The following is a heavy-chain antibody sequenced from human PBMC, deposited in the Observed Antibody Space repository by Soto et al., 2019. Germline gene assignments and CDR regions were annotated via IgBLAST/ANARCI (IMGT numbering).Heavy chain of an antibody. J-gene: IGHJ4*02. D-gene: IGHD3-16*01. Sequence: QVQLVESGGGVVQPGRSLRLSCAASGFTFSSYAMHWVRQAPGKGLEWVAVISYDGSNKYYADAVKGRFTISRDNSKNTLYLQMNSLRAEDTAVYYCAGWDAYLWWGQGTLVTVSS. CDR3: AGWDAYLW. CDR1: GFTFSSYA. V-gene: IGHV3-30-3*01. CDR2: ISYDGSNK.